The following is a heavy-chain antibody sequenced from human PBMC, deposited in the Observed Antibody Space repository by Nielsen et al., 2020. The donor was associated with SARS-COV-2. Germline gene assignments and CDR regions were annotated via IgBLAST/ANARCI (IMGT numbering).Heavy chain of an antibody. CDR1: GFTFSNYA. J-gene: IGHJ5*02. D-gene: IGHD1-1*01. CDR2: ISGSGGST. Sequence: GESLKISCAASGFTFSNYAMSWVRQAPGKGLEWVSAISGSGGSTYYADSVKGRFTISRDNSKNTLYLQMNSLRAEDTAVYYCAKPVGTGTTGWFDPWGQGTLVTVSS. CDR3: AKPVGTGTTGWFDP. V-gene: IGHV3-23*01.